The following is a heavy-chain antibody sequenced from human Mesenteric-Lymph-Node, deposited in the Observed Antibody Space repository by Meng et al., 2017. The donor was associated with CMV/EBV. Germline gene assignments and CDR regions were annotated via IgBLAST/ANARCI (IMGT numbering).Heavy chain of an antibody. V-gene: IGHV3-74*01. Sequence: GESLKISCAASGFTFSTYWMHWVRQAPGKGLVWVSRINSDGSSTGYADSVKGRFTISRDNAKNTLYLQMNSLRDEDTAVYYCARGNYYGMDVWGQGTTVTVSS. CDR3: ARGNYYGMDV. D-gene: IGHD6-13*01. J-gene: IGHJ6*02. CDR1: GFTFSTYW. CDR2: INSDGSST.